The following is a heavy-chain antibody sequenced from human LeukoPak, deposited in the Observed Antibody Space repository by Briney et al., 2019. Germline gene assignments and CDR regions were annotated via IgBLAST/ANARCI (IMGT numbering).Heavy chain of an antibody. CDR1: GGSISSGGYY. Sequence: PSQTLSLTCTVSGGSISSGGYYWSWIRQPPGKGLEWIGYIYHSGSTYYNPSLKSRVTISVDRSKNQFSLKLSSVTATDTAVYYCARDTRYSGNYYDWFDPWGQETLVTVSS. J-gene: IGHJ5*02. V-gene: IGHV4-30-2*01. D-gene: IGHD1-26*01. CDR3: ARDTRYSGNYYDWFDP. CDR2: IYHSGST.